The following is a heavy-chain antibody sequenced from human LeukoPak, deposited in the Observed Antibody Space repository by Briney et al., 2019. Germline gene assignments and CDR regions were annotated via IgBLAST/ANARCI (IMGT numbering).Heavy chain of an antibody. Sequence: SETLSLTCAVYGGSFSGYYWSWIRQPPGKGLEWIGEINHSGSTNYNPSLKSRVTISVDTSKNQFSLKLSSVTAADTAVYYCARGYCSGGSCHRAFDIWGQGTMVTVSS. CDR2: INHSGST. V-gene: IGHV4-34*01. CDR3: ARGYCSGGSCHRAFDI. D-gene: IGHD2-15*01. CDR1: GGSFSGYY. J-gene: IGHJ3*02.